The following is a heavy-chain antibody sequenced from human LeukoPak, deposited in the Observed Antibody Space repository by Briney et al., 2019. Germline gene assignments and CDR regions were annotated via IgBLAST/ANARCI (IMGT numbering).Heavy chain of an antibody. CDR3: ARVQNGGSYWVYHYDGLDV. CDR1: GLTFSTHT. J-gene: IGHJ6*02. D-gene: IGHD1-26*01. Sequence: GGSLRLSCAASGLTFSTHTMHWLRQAPGKGLEWVALTSYDENDKYYADSVKGRFIISRDNSKNTLYLEMNSLRVEDTAVYFCARVQNGGSYWVYHYDGLDVWGQGTTVTVSS. CDR2: TSYDENDK. V-gene: IGHV3-30*04.